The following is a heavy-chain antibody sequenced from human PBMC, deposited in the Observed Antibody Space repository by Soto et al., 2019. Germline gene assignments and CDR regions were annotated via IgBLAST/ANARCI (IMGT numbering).Heavy chain of an antibody. CDR2: ISSSSSYI. Sequence: EVQLVESGGGMVKPGGSLRLSCAASGFTFSSYSMNWVRQAPGKGLEWVSSISSSSSYIYYADSVKGRFTISRDNAKNSLYLQMNSLRAEDTAVYYCARDKRSSGWYEDYWGQGTLVNVSS. D-gene: IGHD6-19*01. V-gene: IGHV3-21*01. J-gene: IGHJ4*02. CDR1: GFTFSSYS. CDR3: ARDKRSSGWYEDY.